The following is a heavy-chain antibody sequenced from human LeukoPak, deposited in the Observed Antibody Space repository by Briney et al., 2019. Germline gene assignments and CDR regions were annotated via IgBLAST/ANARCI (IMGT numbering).Heavy chain of an antibody. Sequence: SGTLSLSCAASCGSINNANWWSWVRQPPGKGLGWIAEVAHHGKTNYNPSLESRVTGSLDKSKSQFSLNLTSVNAADTAVYFCKRTNRDWVPSDYWGQGTLVTVSS. CDR2: VAHHGKT. J-gene: IGHJ4*02. D-gene: IGHD2-21*01. CDR3: KRTNRDWVPSDY. V-gene: IGHV4-4*02. CDR1: CGSINNANW.